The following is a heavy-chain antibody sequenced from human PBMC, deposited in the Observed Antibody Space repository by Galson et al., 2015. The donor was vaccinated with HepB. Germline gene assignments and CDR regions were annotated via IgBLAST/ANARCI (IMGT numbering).Heavy chain of an antibody. V-gene: IGHV3-30*18. D-gene: IGHD6-19*01. CDR3: AKQHSSGWYMDY. Sequence: SLRLSCAASGFTFSSYGMHWVRQAPGKGLEWVAVISYDGSSKYYADSVKGRFTISRDNSKNTLYLQMNSLRAEDTAVYYCAKQHSSGWYMDYWGQGTLVTVSS. CDR2: ISYDGSSK. CDR1: GFTFSSYG. J-gene: IGHJ4*02.